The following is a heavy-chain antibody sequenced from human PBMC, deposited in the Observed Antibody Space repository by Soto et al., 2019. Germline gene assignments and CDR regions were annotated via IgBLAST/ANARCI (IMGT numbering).Heavy chain of an antibody. D-gene: IGHD2-2*01. V-gene: IGHV1-69*06. CDR3: ALGFDDRGIVVVPAANPWYYGMDV. J-gene: IGHJ6*02. Sequence: QVQLVQSGTEVKKPGSSVKVSCKASGGTLSNNAISWVRQAPGQGLEWMGGIIPLSATTNYAQKFQGRVTITADRSTSTAYMERTSLTSEDTAVYYCALGFDDRGIVVVPAANPWYYGMDVWGQGTTVTVSS. CDR2: IIPLSATT. CDR1: GGTLSNNA.